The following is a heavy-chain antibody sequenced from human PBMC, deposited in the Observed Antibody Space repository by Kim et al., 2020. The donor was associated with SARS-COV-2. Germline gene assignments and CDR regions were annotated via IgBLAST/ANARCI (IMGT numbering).Heavy chain of an antibody. CDR3: ARASGGSGSSLDY. D-gene: IGHD3-10*01. J-gene: IGHJ4*02. Sequence: NPYPMGRVTISLATSKNQCSLQLSSVAAADTAVYYCARASGGSGSSLDYWGQGTLVTVSS. V-gene: IGHV4-31*02.